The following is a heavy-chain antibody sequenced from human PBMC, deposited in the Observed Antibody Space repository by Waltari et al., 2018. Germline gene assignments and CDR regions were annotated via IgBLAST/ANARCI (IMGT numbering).Heavy chain of an antibody. V-gene: IGHV3-30*02. J-gene: IGHJ4*02. Sequence: QVNLVEPGGGVVQPGGSLGLSCVTPGSTVRNFGMHWVRKAPGKGLEWVALIWFDGSDKFYADSVGGRFTISRDNSARTLYLDMDSLRLDDTAMYYCAKDAFGNTYLDFWGQGTLVTVSS. D-gene: IGHD2-2*02. CDR1: GSTVRNFG. CDR2: IWFDGSDK. CDR3: AKDAFGNTYLDF.